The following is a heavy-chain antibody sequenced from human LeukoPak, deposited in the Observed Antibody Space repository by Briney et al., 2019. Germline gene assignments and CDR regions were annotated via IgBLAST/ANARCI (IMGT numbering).Heavy chain of an antibody. CDR2: IYTSGST. V-gene: IGHV4-61*02. CDR3: ARGARDSSSWYPTPPYYFDY. CDR1: GGSISSGSYY. Sequence: SQTLSLTCTVSGGSISSGSYYWSWIRQPAGKGLEWIGRIYTSGSTNYNPSLKSRVTISVDTSKNQFSLKLSSVTAADTAVYYCARGARDSSSWYPTPPYYFDYWGQGTLVTVSS. D-gene: IGHD6-13*01. J-gene: IGHJ4*02.